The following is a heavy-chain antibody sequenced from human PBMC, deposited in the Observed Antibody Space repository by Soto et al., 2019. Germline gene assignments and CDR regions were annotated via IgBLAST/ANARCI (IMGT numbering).Heavy chain of an antibody. D-gene: IGHD1-26*01. Sequence: QVQLQQSGPGLVKPSQTLSLTCAITGDSVSSNSAGWSWVRQSPSRGLEWLGRTYYRSKWYYEYAVSVRGRITINPDTSKNQYSLQLNSVTPVDTAVYFCARGEQYSGRIFDYWGQGTLVTVSS. V-gene: IGHV6-1*01. CDR1: GDSVSSNSAG. CDR3: ARGEQYSGRIFDY. CDR2: TYYRSKWYY. J-gene: IGHJ4*01.